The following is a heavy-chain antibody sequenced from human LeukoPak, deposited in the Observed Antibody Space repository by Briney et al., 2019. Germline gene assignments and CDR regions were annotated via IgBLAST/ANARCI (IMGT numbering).Heavy chain of an antibody. J-gene: IGHJ4*02. CDR1: GDPIKTYY. CDR2: MYYSGIT. V-gene: IGHV4-59*13. Sequence: NPSETLPLTCSVSGDPIKTYYWNWLRQPPAKGQGWIANMYYSGITSYNPSLRSRVTMSVDTSRNQVSLNLNSVSAADAAVYYCAASGGYSSSWSLWGQGTLVTVSS. D-gene: IGHD6-13*01. CDR3: AASGGYSSSWSL.